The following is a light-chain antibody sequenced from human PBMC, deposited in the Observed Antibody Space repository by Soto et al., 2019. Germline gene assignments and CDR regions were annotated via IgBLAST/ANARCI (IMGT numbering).Light chain of an antibody. J-gene: IGLJ1*01. CDR2: EVS. V-gene: IGLV2-14*01. Sequence: QSVLTQPVSVSGSPGQSITISCTGTSSDVGGYNYVSWYQRHPGKAPKLIIYEVSNRPSGVSSRFSGSKSGNTASLTISGLQAEDEADYYCSSYTTTNTYVFGAGTKLTVL. CDR1: SSDVGGYNY. CDR3: SSYTTTNTYV.